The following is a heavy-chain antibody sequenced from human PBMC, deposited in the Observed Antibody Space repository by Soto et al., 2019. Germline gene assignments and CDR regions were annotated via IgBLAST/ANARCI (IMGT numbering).Heavy chain of an antibody. Sequence: QVQLVQSGAEVKKPGSSVKVSCKASGGTFSSYAISWVRQAPGQGLEWMGGIIPIFGTANYAQKFQGRVTITADESTSTAYMELSSLRSEDTAVYYCATWTLAYCGGDCYSDPHGALGWFDPWGQGTLVTVSS. CDR1: GGTFSSYA. J-gene: IGHJ5*02. CDR2: IIPIFGTA. D-gene: IGHD2-21*02. V-gene: IGHV1-69*12. CDR3: ATWTLAYCGGDCYSDPHGALGWFDP.